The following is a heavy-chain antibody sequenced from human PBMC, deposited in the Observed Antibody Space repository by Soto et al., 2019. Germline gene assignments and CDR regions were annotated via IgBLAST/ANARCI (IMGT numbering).Heavy chain of an antibody. V-gene: IGHV3-74*01. CDR2: INSDGSST. CDR3: ASISYCSSTSCYESPGYYYYGMDV. D-gene: IGHD2-2*01. J-gene: IGHJ6*02. Sequence: GGSLRLSCAASGFTFSSYWMHWVRQAPGKGLVWVSRINSDGSSTSYAYSVKGRFTISRDNAKNTLYLQMNSLRAEDTAVYYCASISYCSSTSCYESPGYYYYGMDVWGQGTTVTVSS. CDR1: GFTFSSYW.